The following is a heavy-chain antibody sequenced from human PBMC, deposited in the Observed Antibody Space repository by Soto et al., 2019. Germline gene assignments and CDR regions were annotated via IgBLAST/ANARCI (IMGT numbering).Heavy chain of an antibody. V-gene: IGHV3-33*01. CDR3: VGSNPNSSSSGWGGGFDY. J-gene: IGHJ4*02. Sequence: QVQLVESGGGVVQPGGSLRLSCATSGFTFSDSGMHWVRQAPGKGLEWVAVIWSDGSDKSYADSVEGRFTISRDNSKNNRFLQIKSLEGEDRAGYYGVGSNPNSSSSGWGGGFDYWGQGTLVTVSS. D-gene: IGHD6-6*01. CDR1: GFTFSDSG. CDR2: IWSDGSDK.